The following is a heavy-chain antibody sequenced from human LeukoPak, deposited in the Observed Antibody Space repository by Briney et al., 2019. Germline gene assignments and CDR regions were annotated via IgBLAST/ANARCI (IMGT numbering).Heavy chain of an antibody. D-gene: IGHD5-18*01. V-gene: IGHV3-48*03. CDR3: ARRGIQLWPHDDY. CDR2: ISSSGSTI. J-gene: IGHJ4*02. Sequence: GGSPRLSCTVPGFTFRGYEMNWVRQAPGKGLEWVSYISSSGSTIFYADSVKGRFTISRDNAKNSLYLQMNSLRAEDTAVYYCARRGIQLWPHDDYWGQGTLVTVSS. CDR1: GFTFRGYE.